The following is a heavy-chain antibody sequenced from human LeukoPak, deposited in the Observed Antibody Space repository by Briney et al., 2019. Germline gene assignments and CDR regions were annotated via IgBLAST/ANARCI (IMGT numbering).Heavy chain of an antibody. CDR2: ISSSTSTI. CDR3: ARDYYGDYYFDY. D-gene: IGHD4-17*01. V-gene: IGHV3-48*01. CDR1: GFTFSSYT. Sequence: GGSLRLSCAACGFTFSSYTMNWVRQAPGKRLEWVSSISSSTSTIHYADSVKGRFTIFRDNAKNSLYLQMNSLRAEDTAVYFCARDYYGDYYFDYWGQGTLVTVSS. J-gene: IGHJ4*02.